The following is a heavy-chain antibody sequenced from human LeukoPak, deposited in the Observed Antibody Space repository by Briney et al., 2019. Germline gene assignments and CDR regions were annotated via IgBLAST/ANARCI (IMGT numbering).Heavy chain of an antibody. Sequence: SETLSLTCTVSGGSISSGDYYWSWIRQPPGKGLEWIGYIYYSGSTYYNPSLKSRVTISVDTSKNQFSLKLSSVTAADTAVYYCARGESSGYYFPVSRWGQGTLVTVSS. J-gene: IGHJ4*02. CDR3: ARGESSGYYFPVSR. V-gene: IGHV4-30-4*01. CDR1: GGSISSGDYY. CDR2: IYYSGST. D-gene: IGHD3-22*01.